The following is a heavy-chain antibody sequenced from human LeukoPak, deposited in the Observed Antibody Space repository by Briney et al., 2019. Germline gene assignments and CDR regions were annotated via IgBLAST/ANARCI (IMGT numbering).Heavy chain of an antibody. CDR1: GGSISSYY. V-gene: IGHV4-4*09. CDR3: ARYSYGSAKFDY. D-gene: IGHD5-18*01. CDR2: IYTSGST. Sequence: PSETLSLTCTVSGGSISSYYWSWIRQPPGKELEWIGYIYTSGSTNYNPSLKSRVTISVDTSKNQFSLKLSSVTAADTAVYYCARYSYGSAKFDYWGQGTLVTVSS. J-gene: IGHJ4*02.